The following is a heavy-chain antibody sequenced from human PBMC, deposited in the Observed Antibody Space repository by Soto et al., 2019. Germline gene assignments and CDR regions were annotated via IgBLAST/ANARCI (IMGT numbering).Heavy chain of an antibody. CDR2: IKSKTDGGTT. J-gene: IGHJ6*02. V-gene: IGHV3-15*07. CDR1: GFTFSNAW. D-gene: IGHD4-4*01. CDR3: TTDAPNSTHYYYYGMDV. Sequence: GGSLRLSCAASGFTFSNAWMNWVRQAPGKGLEWVGRIKSKTDGGTTDYAAPVKGRFTISRDDSKNTLYLQMNSLKTEDTAVYYCTTDAPNSTHYYYYGMDVWGQGTTVTVSS.